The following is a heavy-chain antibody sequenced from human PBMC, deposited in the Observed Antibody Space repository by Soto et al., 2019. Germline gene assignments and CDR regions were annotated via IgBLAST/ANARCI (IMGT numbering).Heavy chain of an antibody. CDR1: GGTFSSYT. CDR3: ARDNIESNLNDPDPYYCDY. J-gene: IGHJ4*02. Sequence: QVQLVQSGAEVKKPGSSVKVSCKASGGTFSSYTISWVRQAPGQGLEWMGRIIPILGIANYAQKFQGRVRITADKATSTAYMELSSLRSEDTAVYYCARDNIESNLNDPDPYYCDYWGQGTLVTVSS. CDR2: IIPILGIA. V-gene: IGHV1-69*08. D-gene: IGHD1-1*01.